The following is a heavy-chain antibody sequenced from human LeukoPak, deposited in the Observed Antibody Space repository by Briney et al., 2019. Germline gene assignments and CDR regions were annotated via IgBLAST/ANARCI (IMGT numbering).Heavy chain of an antibody. Sequence: PSETLSLTCTVSGGSISSSSYYWGWIRQPPGKGLEWIGSIYYSGSTYYNPSLKSRVTISVDTSKNQFSLKLSSVTAADTAVYYCARPPLVDRGLAFDIWGQGTMVTVSS. D-gene: IGHD3-10*01. CDR3: ARPPLVDRGLAFDI. CDR2: IYYSGST. CDR1: GGSISSSSYY. J-gene: IGHJ3*02. V-gene: IGHV4-39*01.